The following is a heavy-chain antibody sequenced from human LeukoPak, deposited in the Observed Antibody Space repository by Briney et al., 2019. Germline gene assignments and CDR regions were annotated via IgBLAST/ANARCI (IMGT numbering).Heavy chain of an antibody. CDR3: ARDKVATPLVY. CDR2: ISYDGSNK. CDR1: GFTFSSYA. V-gene: IGHV3-30*04. Sequence: PGRSLRLSCAASGFTFSSYAMHWVRQAPGKGLEGVAVISYDGSNKYYADSVRGRFTISRDNSKNTLYLQMNSLRAEDTAVYYCARDKVATPLVYWGQGTLVTVSS. D-gene: IGHD5-12*01. J-gene: IGHJ4*02.